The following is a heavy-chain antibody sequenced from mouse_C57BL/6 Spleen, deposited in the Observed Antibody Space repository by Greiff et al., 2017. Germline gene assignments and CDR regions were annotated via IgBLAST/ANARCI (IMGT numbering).Heavy chain of an antibody. CDR2: IYPGSGST. Sequence: QVQLQQPGAELVKPGASVKMSCKASGYAFTSYWITWVKQRPGQGLEWIGDIYPGSGSTNYNEKFKSKATLTVNTSSSTAYMLLSSLTSEDSAVYYCARWALYSIDYWGQGTSVTVSS. CDR1: GYAFTSYW. J-gene: IGHJ4*01. V-gene: IGHV1-55*01. CDR3: ARWALYSIDY.